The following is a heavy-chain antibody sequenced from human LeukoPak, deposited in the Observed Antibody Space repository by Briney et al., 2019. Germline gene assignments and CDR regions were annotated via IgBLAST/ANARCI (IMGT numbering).Heavy chain of an antibody. CDR3: ARGLRGYDY. V-gene: IGHV3-7*01. CDR2: IKQDGSET. Sequence: GGSLRLSCAASGFTFSSYSMSWVRQAPGKGLEWVANIKQDGSETYYVDSVKGRFTISRDNAKNSLYLQMNSLRAEDTAVYYCARGLRGYDYWGQGTLVTVSP. CDR1: GFTFSSYS. J-gene: IGHJ4*02. D-gene: IGHD5-18*01.